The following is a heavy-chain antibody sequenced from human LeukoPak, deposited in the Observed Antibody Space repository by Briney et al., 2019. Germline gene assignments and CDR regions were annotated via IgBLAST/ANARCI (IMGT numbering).Heavy chain of an antibody. CDR1: GGTFSSYA. J-gene: IGHJ6*02. D-gene: IGHD1-20*01. CDR3: ARDLTPYNWNDVQVRDYYYGMDV. Sequence: SVKVSCKASGGTFSSYAISWVRQAPGQGLEWMGGIIPIFGTANYAQKVQGRVTITADESTSTAYMELSSLRSEDTAVYYCARDLTPYNWNDVQVRDYYYGMDVWGQGTTVTVSS. V-gene: IGHV1-69*13. CDR2: IIPIFGTA.